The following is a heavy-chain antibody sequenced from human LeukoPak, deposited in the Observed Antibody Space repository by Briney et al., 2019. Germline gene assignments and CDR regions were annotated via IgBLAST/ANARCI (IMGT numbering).Heavy chain of an antibody. CDR1: GFTFSSYA. Sequence: PGRSLRLSCAASGFTFSSYAMHWVRQAPGKGLEWVAVISYDGSNKYYADSVKGRFTISRDNSKNTLYLQMNSLRAEDTAVYYCARDLRYCSSTSCYNAYYFDYWGQGTLVTVSS. V-gene: IGHV3-30-3*01. CDR2: ISYDGSNK. D-gene: IGHD2-2*01. J-gene: IGHJ4*02. CDR3: ARDLRYCSSTSCYNAYYFDY.